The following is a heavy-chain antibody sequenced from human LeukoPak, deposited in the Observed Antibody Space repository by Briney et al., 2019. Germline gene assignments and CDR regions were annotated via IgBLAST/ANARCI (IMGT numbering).Heavy chain of an antibody. J-gene: IGHJ4*02. D-gene: IGHD3-16*01. V-gene: IGHV4-39*07. Sequence: SETLSLTCTVSGGSISSSSYYWGWIRQPPGKGLEWIGSIYYSGSTTYNPSLKSRGTIVLDTSRNQFSLRLSSVTAADTAVYYCTQGAGWLIDYWGQGILVSVSS. CDR1: GGSISSSSYY. CDR3: TQGAGWLIDY. CDR2: IYYSGST.